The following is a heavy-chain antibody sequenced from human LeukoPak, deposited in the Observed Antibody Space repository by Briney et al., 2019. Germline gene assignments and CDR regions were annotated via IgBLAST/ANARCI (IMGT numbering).Heavy chain of an antibody. J-gene: IGHJ4*02. V-gene: IGHV4-30-4*07. D-gene: IGHD3-16*01. Sequence: LQTLSLTCAVSGGSISSGGYSWSWIRQPPGKGLEWIGYSYYSGTTNYSPSLKSRVTISLDTSKNQISLKLTSVTAEDTAVYYCARDRFGIASPWRNYFDYWGQGTLVTVSS. CDR3: ARDRFGIASPWRNYFDY. CDR2: SYYSGTT. CDR1: GGSISSGGYS.